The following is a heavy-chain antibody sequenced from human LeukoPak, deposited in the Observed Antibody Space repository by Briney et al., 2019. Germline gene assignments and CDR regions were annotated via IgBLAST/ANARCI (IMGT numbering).Heavy chain of an antibody. CDR3: AKDIGSYYDY. J-gene: IGHJ4*02. D-gene: IGHD3-10*01. CDR1: GFTFSNYA. CDR2: ISYDGSNK. V-gene: IGHV3-30*04. Sequence: PGGSLRLSCAASGFTFSNYAMHWVRQAPGKGLEYMAVISYDGSNKYYADSVKGRFTISRDNSKNTLYLEMNSLRAEDTAVYYCAKDIGSYYDYWGQGILVTVSS.